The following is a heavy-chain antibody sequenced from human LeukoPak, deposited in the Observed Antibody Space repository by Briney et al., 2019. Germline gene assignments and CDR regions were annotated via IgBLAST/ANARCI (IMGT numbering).Heavy chain of an antibody. V-gene: IGHV1-69*13. Sequence: SVKVSCKASGGTFSSYAISWVRQAPGQGLEWMGGIIPIFGTANYAQKFQGRVTITADESTSTAYMELSSLRSEDTAVYYCARAPSGGSYFDALDYWGQGTLVTVSS. CDR1: GGTFSSYA. D-gene: IGHD2-15*01. CDR3: ARAPSGGSYFDALDY. CDR2: IIPIFGTA. J-gene: IGHJ4*02.